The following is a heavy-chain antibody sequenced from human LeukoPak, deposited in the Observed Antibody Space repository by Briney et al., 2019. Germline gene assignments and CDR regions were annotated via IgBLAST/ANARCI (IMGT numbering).Heavy chain of an antibody. D-gene: IGHD3-3*01. J-gene: IGHJ6*03. Sequence: ASVKVSCKASGYTFTDYYMHWVRQAPGQGLEWMGWINPNSGATNYAQKFQGRVTMTRDSSISTAYMGLSRLRSDDTAVYHCARDRDAGVGVVRDYYYMGVWGKGTSVTVSS. CDR3: ARDRDAGVGVVRDYYYMGV. V-gene: IGHV1-2*02. CDR2: INPNSGAT. CDR1: GYTFTDYY.